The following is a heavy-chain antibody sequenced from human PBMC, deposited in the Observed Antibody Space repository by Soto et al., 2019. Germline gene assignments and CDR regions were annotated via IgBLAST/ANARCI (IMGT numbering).Heavy chain of an antibody. CDR2: INHSGSA. Sequence: ETLSLTCDGYGGSFSGYIWTWIRQTPGKGLQWIGQINHSGSANYNPSLKSRVTISVDTSKNQFSLKLSSVTAADTAVYYCARSGGIRAYFDYWGQGTLVTV. J-gene: IGHJ4*02. V-gene: IGHV4-34*01. D-gene: IGHD3-16*01. CDR1: GGSFSGYI. CDR3: ARSGGIRAYFDY.